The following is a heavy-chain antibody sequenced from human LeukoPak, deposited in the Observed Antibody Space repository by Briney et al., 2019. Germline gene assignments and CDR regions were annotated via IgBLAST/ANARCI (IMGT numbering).Heavy chain of an antibody. CDR2: IYYSGST. D-gene: IGHD3-22*01. CDR1: GGSISSSSYY. J-gene: IGHJ4*02. V-gene: IGHV4-39*01. Sequence: SETLSLTCTVSGGSISSSSYYWGWIRQPPGKGLEWIGSIYYSGSTYYNPSLKSRVTISVDTSKNQFSLKLSSVTAADTAVYYCAAYDSSGYYSRGFDYWGQGTLVTVSS. CDR3: AAYDSSGYYSRGFDY.